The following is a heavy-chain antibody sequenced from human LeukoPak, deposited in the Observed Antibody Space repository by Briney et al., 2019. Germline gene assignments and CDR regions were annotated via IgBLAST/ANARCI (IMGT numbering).Heavy chain of an antibody. J-gene: IGHJ3*02. CDR1: GFSLSTSGMC. V-gene: IGHV2-70*11. CDR3: ARIRRTTVVTAGAFDI. CDR2: IEWDDDK. D-gene: IGHD4-23*01. Sequence: SGPTLVNPTQTLTLTCTFSGFSLSTSGMCVSWIRQPPGKALEWLARIEWDDDKYYSTSLKTRLTISKDTSKNQVVLTMTNMDPLDTATYYCARIRRTTVVTAGAFDIWGQGTMVTVSS.